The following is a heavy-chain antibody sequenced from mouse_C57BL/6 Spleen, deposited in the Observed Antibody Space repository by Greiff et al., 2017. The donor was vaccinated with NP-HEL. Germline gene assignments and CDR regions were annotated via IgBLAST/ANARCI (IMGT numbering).Heavy chain of an antibody. CDR1: GYTFTSYW. V-gene: IGHV1-69*01. D-gene: IGHD4-1*02. CDR3: ARTPPQLGRGFDY. J-gene: IGHJ2*01. Sequence: QVQLQQPGAELVMPGASVKLSCKASGYTFTSYWMHWVKQRPGQGLEWIGEIDPSDSYTNYNQKFKGKSTLTVDKSSSTAYMQLSSLTPEDSAVYYCARTPPQLGRGFDYWGQGTTLTVSS. CDR2: IDPSDSYT.